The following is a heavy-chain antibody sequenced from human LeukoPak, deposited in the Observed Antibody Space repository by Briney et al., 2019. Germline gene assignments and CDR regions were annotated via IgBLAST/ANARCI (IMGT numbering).Heavy chain of an antibody. CDR2: ISSSSSTI. D-gene: IGHD1-26*01. CDR1: GFTFSSYS. Sequence: GGSLRLSCAVSGFTFSSYSMNWVRQAPGKGLEWVSYISSSSSTIYYADSVKGRFTISRDNAKNSLYLQMNSLRDEDTAVYYCAREPSGSYTPFDYWGQGTLVTVSS. CDR3: AREPSGSYTPFDY. V-gene: IGHV3-48*02. J-gene: IGHJ4*02.